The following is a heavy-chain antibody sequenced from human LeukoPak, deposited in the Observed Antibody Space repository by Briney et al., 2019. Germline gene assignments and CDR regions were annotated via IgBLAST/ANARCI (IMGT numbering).Heavy chain of an antibody. D-gene: IGHD7-27*01. V-gene: IGHV3-21*04. CDR1: GFTFSSYS. J-gene: IGHJ6*02. CDR2: ISSSSSYI. Sequence: GGSLRLSCAASGFTFSSYSMNWVRQAPGKGLEGVSSISSSSSYIYYADSVKGRFTISRDNSKNTLYLQMNSLRVEDTAVYYCATQTGDVDYYGLDVWGQGTTVTVSS. CDR3: ATQTGDVDYYGLDV.